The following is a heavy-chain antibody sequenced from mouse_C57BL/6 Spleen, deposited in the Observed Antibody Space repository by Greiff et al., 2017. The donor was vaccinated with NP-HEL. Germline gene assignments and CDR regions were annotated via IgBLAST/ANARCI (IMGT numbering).Heavy chain of an antibody. Sequence: QVQLQQSGPALVKPGASVKISCKASGYAFSSSWMNWVKQRPGKGLEWIGRIYPGDGDTNYNGKFKGTATMTVDQSSSTAYMQLSSRTSEDSAVYFCARGLHGGYYAMDYWGQGTSVTVSS. V-gene: IGHV1-82*01. CDR3: ARGLHGGYYAMDY. CDR1: GYAFSSSW. J-gene: IGHJ4*01. D-gene: IGHD2-4*01. CDR2: IYPGDGDT.